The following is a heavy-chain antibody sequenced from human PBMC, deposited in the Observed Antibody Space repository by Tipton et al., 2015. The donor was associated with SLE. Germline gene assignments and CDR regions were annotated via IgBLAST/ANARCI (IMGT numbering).Heavy chain of an antibody. CDR2: IYQSGGT. J-gene: IGHJ6*03. CDR1: GASISSSY. CDR3: ARGASSRGGYYYYYMDV. D-gene: IGHD3-10*01. V-gene: IGHV4-59*01. Sequence: TLSLTCNVSGASISSSYLSWIRQPPGKGLEWIGHIYQSGGTYYNPSLKGRVTISVDTSKNQFSLKLSSVTAADTAVYYCARGASSRGGYYYYYMDVWGKGTTVTVSS.